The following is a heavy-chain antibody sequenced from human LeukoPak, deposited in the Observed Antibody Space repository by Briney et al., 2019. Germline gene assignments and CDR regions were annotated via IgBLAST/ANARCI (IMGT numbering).Heavy chain of an antibody. D-gene: IGHD6-19*01. J-gene: IGHJ5*02. CDR3: AKPISGGLAVTADWFRP. V-gene: IGHV3-23*01. CDR1: GFAFSVYA. CDR2: INANSVST. Sequence: PGGSLRLSRAASGFAFSVYAMSWLRQPPGKGLEWVSTINANSVSTSYAASVRGRFTISRDNAKDTVYLQLNRLSTDDTATYYCAKPISGGLAVTADWFRPWGQGTLVVVSS.